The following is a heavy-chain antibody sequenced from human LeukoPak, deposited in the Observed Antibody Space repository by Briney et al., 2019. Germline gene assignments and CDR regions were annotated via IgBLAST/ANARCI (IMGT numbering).Heavy chain of an antibody. CDR1: GFMFSSSG. CDR3: AKRGYSSSWNFDS. J-gene: IGHJ4*02. V-gene: IGHV3-30*02. CDR2: IRYDGSNK. Sequence: GGSLRLSCAASGFMFSSSGMHWVRQAPGKGLEWVAFIRYDGSNKYYADSVKGRFTISRDNSKNTVSLQMNSLRPEDTAVYYCAKRGYSSSWNFDSWGQGTLVTVSS. D-gene: IGHD6-13*01.